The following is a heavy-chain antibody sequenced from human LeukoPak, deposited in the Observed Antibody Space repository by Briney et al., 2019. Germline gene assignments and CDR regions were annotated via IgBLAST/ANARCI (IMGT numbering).Heavy chain of an antibody. D-gene: IGHD7-27*01. CDR3: ARAPGTLALGPNWFDP. Sequence: ASVKVSCKASGYTFTSYDINWVRQATGQGLEWMGWMNPNSGNTGYAQKFQGRVTMTRNTSISTAYMELSSLRSEDTAVYYCARAPGTLALGPNWFDPWGQGTLVTVSS. CDR1: GYTFTSYD. J-gene: IGHJ5*02. CDR2: MNPNSGNT. V-gene: IGHV1-8*01.